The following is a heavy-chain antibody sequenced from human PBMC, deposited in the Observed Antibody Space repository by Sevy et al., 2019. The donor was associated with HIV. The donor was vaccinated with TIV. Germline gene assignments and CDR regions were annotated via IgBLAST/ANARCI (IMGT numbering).Heavy chain of an antibody. V-gene: IGHV4-4*07. CDR1: GATITTNY. CDR2: IYNRGNTDYNT. D-gene: IGHD5-12*01. J-gene: IGHJ4*02. CDR3: ARAVFSTSGTYYFDY. Sequence: SETLSLTCIVSGATITTNYWSWIGQPAGKGLELIGRIYNRGNTDYNTNYNPSLESRVSMSIDTSKNQFSLNLSSVTVADTAVYYCARAVFSTSGTYYFDYWGQGTLVTVSS.